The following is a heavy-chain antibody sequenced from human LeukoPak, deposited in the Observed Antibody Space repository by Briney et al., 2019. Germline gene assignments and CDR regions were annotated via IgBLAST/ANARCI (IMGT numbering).Heavy chain of an antibody. Sequence: PSESLSLTCTVSGGSISSYCWSWVRQPPGEGLEWVGYIFYSGRTNYNPSLKSRVTISVDTSKNQFSLKLSFVTAADTAVYYCARVVGVLLWFGELRWDSYFYYWGQGTLVTVSS. CDR1: GGSISSYC. CDR3: ARVVGVLLWFGELRWDSYFYY. V-gene: IGHV4-59*01. D-gene: IGHD3-10*01. CDR2: IFYSGRT. J-gene: IGHJ4*02.